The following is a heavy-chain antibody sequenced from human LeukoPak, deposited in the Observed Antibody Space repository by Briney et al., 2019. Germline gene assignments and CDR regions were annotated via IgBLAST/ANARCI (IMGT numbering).Heavy chain of an antibody. V-gene: IGHV3-30*02. Sequence: PGGSLRLSCAASGFTFSSYGMHWVRQAPGKGLEWVAFIRYDGSNKYYADSVKGRFTISRDISKNTLYLQMSSLRAEDTAVYYCAKDQGGGGYPDAFDIWGQGTTVTVSS. CDR1: GFTFSSYG. CDR3: AKDQGGGGYPDAFDI. D-gene: IGHD3-22*01. J-gene: IGHJ3*02. CDR2: IRYDGSNK.